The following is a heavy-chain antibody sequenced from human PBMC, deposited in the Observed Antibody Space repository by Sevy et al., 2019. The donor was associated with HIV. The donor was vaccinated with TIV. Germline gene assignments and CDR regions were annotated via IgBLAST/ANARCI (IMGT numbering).Heavy chain of an antibody. CDR3: ARGMTTVTSPYYFDY. J-gene: IGHJ4*02. V-gene: IGHV4-38-2*02. CDR2: IYHSGST. D-gene: IGHD4-17*01. CDR1: GYSISSGYY. Sequence: SETLSLTCTVSGYSISSGYYWGWIRQPPGRGLEWIGSIYHSGSTYYNPSLKSRVTISVDKSKNQFSLKLSSVTAAETAVYYCARGMTTVTSPYYFDYWGQGTLVTVSS.